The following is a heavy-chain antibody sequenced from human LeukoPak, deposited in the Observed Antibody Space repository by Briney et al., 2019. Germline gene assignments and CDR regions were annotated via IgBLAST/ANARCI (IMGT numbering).Heavy chain of an antibody. CDR3: AREWGRGYSYGYLGY. J-gene: IGHJ4*02. CDR1: GFTFSSYA. D-gene: IGHD5-18*01. V-gene: IGHV3-30-3*01. CDR2: ISYDGSNK. Sequence: GRSLRLSCAASGFTFSSYAMHWVRQAPGKGLEWVAVISYDGSNKYYADSVKGRFTISRDISRNTLYLQMNSLRAEDTAVYYCAREWGRGYSYGYLGYWGQGTLVTVSS.